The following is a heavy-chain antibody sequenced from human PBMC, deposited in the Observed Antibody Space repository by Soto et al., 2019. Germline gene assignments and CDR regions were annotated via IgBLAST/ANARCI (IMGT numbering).Heavy chain of an antibody. CDR1: GYTLTELS. Sequence: ASVKVSCKVSGYTLTELSMHWVRQAPGKGLGWMGGFDPEDGETIYAQKFQGRVTMTEDTSTDTAYMELSSLRSEDTAVYYCATAVATSPGTRNYYYYYMDVWGKGTTVTVSS. CDR2: FDPEDGET. V-gene: IGHV1-24*01. J-gene: IGHJ6*03. CDR3: ATAVATSPGTRNYYYYYMDV. D-gene: IGHD5-12*01.